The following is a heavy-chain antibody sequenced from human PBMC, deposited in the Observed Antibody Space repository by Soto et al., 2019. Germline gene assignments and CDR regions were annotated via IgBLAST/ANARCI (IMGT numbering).Heavy chain of an antibody. V-gene: IGHV3-30-3*01. CDR2: ISYDGSNK. CDR1: GFTFSSYA. Sequence: GGSLRLSCAASGFTFSSYAMHWVRQAPGKGLEWVAVISYDGSNKYYADSMKGRFTISRDNSKNTLYLQMNSLRAEDTAGYYCARDKPPQDPPRDYYVTNWFDPWGQGTLVTVSS. J-gene: IGHJ5*02. D-gene: IGHD3-10*02. CDR3: ARDKPPQDPPRDYYVTNWFDP.